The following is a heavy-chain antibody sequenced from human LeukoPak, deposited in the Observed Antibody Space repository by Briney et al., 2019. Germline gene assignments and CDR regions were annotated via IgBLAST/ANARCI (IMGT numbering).Heavy chain of an antibody. J-gene: IGHJ3*02. V-gene: IGHV4-61*02. CDR2: IYTSGRT. CDR3: ASQTLTDDAFDI. Sequence: SQTLSLTCTISAGSVSSGTYYWNWIRQPAEKGLEWIGRIYTSGRTNYNPSLKSRVTISVDTSKNQFSLKLTSVTAADTAVYYCASQTLTDDAFDIWGQGTMVTVSS. D-gene: IGHD1-20*01. CDR1: AGSVSSGTYY.